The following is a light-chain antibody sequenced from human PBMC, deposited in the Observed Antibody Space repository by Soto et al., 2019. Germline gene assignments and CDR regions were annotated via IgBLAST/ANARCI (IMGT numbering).Light chain of an antibody. CDR3: SSYTSSSTLGV. V-gene: IGLV2-14*03. Sequence: QSVLTQPASVSGSPGQSITISCTGTSSDVGGYNYVSWYQQHPGKAPKLMIYDVSSRPSGVSNRFSGSKSGNTASLTSSGLQAEDEADYYCSSYTSSSTLGVFGGGTQLTVL. J-gene: IGLJ2*01. CDR2: DVS. CDR1: SSDVGGYNY.